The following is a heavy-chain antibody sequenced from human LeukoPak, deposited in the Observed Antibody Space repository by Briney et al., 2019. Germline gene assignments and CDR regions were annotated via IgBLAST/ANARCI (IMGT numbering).Heavy chain of an antibody. J-gene: IGHJ5*02. CDR2: IYYSGST. CDR3: AREPYDILTGYPSRWFDP. CDR1: GGSLSSGDYY. Sequence: PSQTLSLTCTVSGGSLSSGDYYWSWIRQPPGKGLEWIGYIYYSGSTYYNPSLKSRVTISVDTSKNQFSLKLSSVTAADTAVYYCAREPYDILTGYPSRWFDPWGQGTLVTVSS. V-gene: IGHV4-30-4*01. D-gene: IGHD3-9*01.